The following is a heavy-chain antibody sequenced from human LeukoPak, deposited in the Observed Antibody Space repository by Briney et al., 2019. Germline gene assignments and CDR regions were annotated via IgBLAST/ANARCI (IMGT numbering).Heavy chain of an antibody. D-gene: IGHD4-23*01. V-gene: IGHV3-30-3*01. CDR1: GFTFSSYA. J-gene: IGHJ3*02. CDR2: ISYDGSNK. CDR3: ARDGRLRWSTEAFDI. Sequence: GGSLRLSCAASGFTFSSYAMHWVRQAPGKGLEWVAVISYDGSNKYCADSVKGRFTISRDNSKNTLYLQMNSLRAEDTAVYYCARDGRLRWSTEAFDIWGQGTMVTVSS.